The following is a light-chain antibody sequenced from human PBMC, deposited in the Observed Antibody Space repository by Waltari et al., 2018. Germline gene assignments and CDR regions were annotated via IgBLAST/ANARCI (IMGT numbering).Light chain of an antibody. J-gene: IGLJ2*01. V-gene: IGLV3-19*01. CDR2: GKN. CDR3: NSRDSSGNHLDVV. CDR1: SLRSYY. Sequence: SSELTQDPAVSVAVGQTVRITCQGDSLRSYYASWYQQKPGQAHVPVIYGKNNRPSGITDRFSGSSSGNTASLTITGAQAEAEADYYCNSRDSSGNHLDVVFGGGTKLTVL.